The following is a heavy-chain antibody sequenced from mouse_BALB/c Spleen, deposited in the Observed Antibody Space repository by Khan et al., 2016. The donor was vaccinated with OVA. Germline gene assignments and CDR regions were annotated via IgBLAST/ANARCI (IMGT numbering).Heavy chain of an antibody. CDR1: GYSITSDYA. CDR2: ISYSGNN. CDR3: ARVYGGDFDY. J-gene: IGHJ2*01. D-gene: IGHD1-1*01. V-gene: IGHV3-2*02. Sequence: EVKLEVSGPGLVKPSQSLSLICTVTGYSITSDYAWNWIRQFPGNKLEWMGFISYSGNNNYNPSLKSRISITRDTSKNQFFLHLNSVTTEDTATYYCARVYGGDFDYWGQGTTLTVSS.